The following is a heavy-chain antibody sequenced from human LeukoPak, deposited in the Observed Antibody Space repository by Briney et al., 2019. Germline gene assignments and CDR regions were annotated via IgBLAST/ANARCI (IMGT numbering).Heavy chain of an antibody. V-gene: IGHV3-30*18. CDR2: ISFDGTNK. CDR1: GFTFSSYG. D-gene: IGHD2-15*01. J-gene: IGHJ1*01. CDR3: AKGGSKIVVTTIGDC. Sequence: GGSLRLSCAASGFTFSSYGMHWVRQAPGKGLEWVALISFDGTNKFYADSVKGRFTISRDNSENTLYLQMDSLTSEDTAVYYCAKGGSKIVVTTIGDCWGQGTLVTVSS.